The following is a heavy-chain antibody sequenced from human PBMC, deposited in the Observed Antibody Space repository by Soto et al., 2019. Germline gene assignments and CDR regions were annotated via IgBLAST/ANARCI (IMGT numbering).Heavy chain of an antibody. CDR1: GFTFSSYG. V-gene: IGHV3-30*18. J-gene: IGHJ6*02. D-gene: IGHD4-17*01. CDR3: AKVRGTVTTFYYYYGIDV. CDR2: ISYDGSNK. Sequence: GGSLRLSCAASGFTFSSYGMHWVRQAPGKGLEWVAVISYDGSNKYYADSVKGRFTISRDNSKNTLYLQMNSLRAEDTAVYYCAKVRGTVTTFYYYYGIDVWGQGTTVTVSS.